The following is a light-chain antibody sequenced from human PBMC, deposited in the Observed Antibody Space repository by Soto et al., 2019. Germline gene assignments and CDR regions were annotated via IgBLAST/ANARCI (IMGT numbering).Light chain of an antibody. V-gene: IGKV1-5*01. J-gene: IGKJ1*01. CDR2: DAS. CDR3: QQTTSFPWT. CDR1: QSIGRW. Sequence: IQMTQSPSTLSASVGDTVTVTCRASQSIGRWLAWYQQKPGKAPKLLIFDASTLQSGVPSRFSGSGSGTDFTLTISSLQPEDFATYYCQQTTSFPWTFGQGTKVDIK.